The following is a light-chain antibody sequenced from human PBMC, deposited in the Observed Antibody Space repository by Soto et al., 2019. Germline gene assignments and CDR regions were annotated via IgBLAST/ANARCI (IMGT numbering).Light chain of an antibody. V-gene: IGKV1-5*03. CDR1: QTISSW. J-gene: IGKJ1*01. Sequence: DLQMPPSPSTLSGSVGDRVTITCRASQTISSWLAWYQQKPGKAPRLLIYKASSLASGVPSRFSGSGSGTECTLTSRSLQPEDVATDHCQQHTTVGQGTKVEI. CDR2: KAS. CDR3: QQHTT.